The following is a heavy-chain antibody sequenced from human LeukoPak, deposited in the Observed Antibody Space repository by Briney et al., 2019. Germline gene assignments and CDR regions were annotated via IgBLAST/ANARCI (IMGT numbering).Heavy chain of an antibody. Sequence: SETLSLTCTVSGGSISSYYWSWIRQPPGKGLEWIGYIYYSGSTNYNPSLKSRVTISVDTSKNQFSLKLSSVTAADTAVYYCARGSSGGYPHLPFDYWGQGTLVTVSS. V-gene: IGHV4-59*12. J-gene: IGHJ4*02. D-gene: IGHD3-16*01. CDR1: GGSISSYY. CDR2: IYYSGST. CDR3: ARGSSGGYPHLPFDY.